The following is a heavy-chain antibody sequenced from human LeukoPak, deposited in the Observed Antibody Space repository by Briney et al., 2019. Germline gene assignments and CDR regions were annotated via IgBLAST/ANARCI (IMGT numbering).Heavy chain of an antibody. J-gene: IGHJ5*02. V-gene: IGHV4-4*07. Sequence: PSETLSLTCTDSGGSISTYYWSWIRQPAGKGLEWIGRINSRGTTNYNPSLKSRVTMSVDTSKNKFSLKLNSVTAADTAVYYCARDFDYVSGPVDPWGQGTLVTVSS. CDR1: GGSISTYY. D-gene: IGHD3-16*01. CDR3: ARDFDYVSGPVDP. CDR2: INSRGTT.